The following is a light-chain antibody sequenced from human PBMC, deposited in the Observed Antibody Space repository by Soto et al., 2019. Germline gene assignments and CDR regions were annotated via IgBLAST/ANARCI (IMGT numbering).Light chain of an antibody. CDR2: KAS. CDR3: QHYNTYPWT. CDR1: QTISSW. J-gene: IGKJ1*01. V-gene: IGKV1-5*03. Sequence: DIQMSQSPSTLSGSVGDRVTITCRASQTISSWLAWYQQKPGKAPKLLIYKASTLKSGVPSRFSGSGPGTEFTLTISSLQPGDFATYYCQHYNTYPWTFGQGTKVDI.